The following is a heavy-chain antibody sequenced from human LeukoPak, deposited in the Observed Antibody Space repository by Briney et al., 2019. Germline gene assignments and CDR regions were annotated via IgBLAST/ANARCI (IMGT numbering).Heavy chain of an antibody. D-gene: IGHD4-23*01. V-gene: IGHV3-48*02. J-gene: IGHJ4*02. CDR3: ARDGDGGLGSDY. Sequence: GGSLRLSCAPSGFTFSSYSMNWVPQAPGQGLEWVSYISRSSSTIYYADSVKGRFTISRDNAKNSLYLQMNSLRDEDTAVYYCARDGDGGLGSDYWGQGTLVTV. CDR2: ISRSSSTI. CDR1: GFTFSSYS.